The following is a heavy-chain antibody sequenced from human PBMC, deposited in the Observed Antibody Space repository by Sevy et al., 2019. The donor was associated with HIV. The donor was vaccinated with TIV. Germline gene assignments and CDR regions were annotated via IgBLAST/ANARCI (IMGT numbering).Heavy chain of an antibody. CDR1: GFTPSTYG. Sequence: GGSLRLYCAASGFTPSTYGMHWVRQAPGKGLEWVAFIGYDGNNKYYADSVKGRFTISRDNSKNTLFLQMDSLRAEDTAVYYCARDPRMYGDYLLAYFDYWVQGALVTVSS. CDR2: IGYDGNNK. D-gene: IGHD2-8*01. J-gene: IGHJ4*02. V-gene: IGHV3-30*02. CDR3: ARDPRMYGDYLLAYFDY.